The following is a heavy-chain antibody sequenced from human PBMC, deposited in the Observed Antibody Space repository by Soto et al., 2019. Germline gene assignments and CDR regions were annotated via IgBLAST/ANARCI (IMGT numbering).Heavy chain of an antibody. J-gene: IGHJ6*02. CDR1: GGTFSSYA. V-gene: IGHV1-69*01. Sequence: QVQLVQSGAEVKKPGSSVKVSCKASGGTFSSYAISWVRQAPGQGLEWMGGIIPIFGTANYAQKFQGRVTITADESTSTAYMELSSLRSEDTAVYYCARNNAGFATSYGDPAYYYYGMDVWGQGTTVTVSS. D-gene: IGHD4-17*01. CDR3: ARNNAGFATSYGDPAYYYYGMDV. CDR2: IIPIFGTA.